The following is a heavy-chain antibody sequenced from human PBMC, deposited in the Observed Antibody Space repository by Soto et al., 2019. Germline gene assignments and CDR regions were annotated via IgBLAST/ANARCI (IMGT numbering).Heavy chain of an antibody. CDR2: ISAYNGNT. V-gene: IGHV1-18*01. Sequence: ASVKVSCKASGYTFTSYGISWVRQAPGQGLEWMGWISAYNGNTNYAQKLQGRVTMTTDTSTSTAYMELRSLRSDDTAVYYCAGSEPQRPTYWFDPWGQGTLVTVSS. CDR3: AGSEPQRPTYWFDP. CDR1: GYTFTSYG. J-gene: IGHJ5*02.